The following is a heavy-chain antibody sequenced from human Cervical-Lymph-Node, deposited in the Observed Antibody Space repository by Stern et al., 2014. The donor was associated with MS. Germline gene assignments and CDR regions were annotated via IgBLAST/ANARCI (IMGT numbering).Heavy chain of an antibody. CDR1: GFTFDDYA. J-gene: IGHJ6*02. D-gene: IGHD2-2*01. CDR2: ISWNSGSI. Sequence: EVQLVASGGGLVQPGRSLRLSCAASGFTFDDYAMHWVRQAPGKGLEWVSGISWNSGSIGYADSVKGRFTISRDNAKNSLYLQMNSLRAEDTALYYCAKGPVVDYGMDVWGQGTTVTVSS. V-gene: IGHV3-9*01. CDR3: AKGPVVDYGMDV.